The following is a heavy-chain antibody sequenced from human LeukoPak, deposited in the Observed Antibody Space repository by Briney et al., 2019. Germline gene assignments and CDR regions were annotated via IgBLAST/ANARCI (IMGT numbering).Heavy chain of an antibody. D-gene: IGHD6-13*01. CDR2: ISISSSYI. CDR3: ARDNSPCRPAAGY. CDR1: GFTLSSYS. J-gene: IGHJ4*02. Sequence: GGSLRPSCAASGFTLSSYSMNWGRQAPGKGLEWVSSISISSSYIYYADSVTGRFTISADNAKNSLYLQMSSLRAEDTAVYYCARDNSPCRPAAGYCGQGTLVTVSS. V-gene: IGHV3-21*01.